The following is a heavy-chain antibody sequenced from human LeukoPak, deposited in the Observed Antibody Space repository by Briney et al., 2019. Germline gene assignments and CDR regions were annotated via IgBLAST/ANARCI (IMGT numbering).Heavy chain of an antibody. Sequence: ASVKVSCKASGYTLTELSMHWVRQAPGKGLEWMGGFDPEDGETIYAQKFQGRVTMTEDTSTDTAYMELSSLRSEDTAVYYCATAPLKYCSGGSCADYFDYWGQGTLVTVSS. CDR1: GYTLTELS. V-gene: IGHV1-24*01. D-gene: IGHD2-15*01. CDR2: FDPEDGET. J-gene: IGHJ4*02. CDR3: ATAPLKYCSGGSCADYFDY.